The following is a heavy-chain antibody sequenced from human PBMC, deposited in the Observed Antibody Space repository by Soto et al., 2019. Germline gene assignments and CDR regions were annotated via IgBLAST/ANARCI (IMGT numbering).Heavy chain of an antibody. D-gene: IGHD2-21*02. CDR3: AKDRGWGDSYIDY. CDR1: GFTFNFYG. V-gene: IGHV3-33*06. Sequence: QVHLVESGGAVVQPGRSLRVSCAASGFTFNFYGMHWVRQAPGKGLEWVAVVWNDGSKKYYADSVKGRFTISRDNSKNTLSLQMNSLTAEDTAVYYCAKDRGWGDSYIDYWGQGTLVTVSS. J-gene: IGHJ4*02. CDR2: VWNDGSKK.